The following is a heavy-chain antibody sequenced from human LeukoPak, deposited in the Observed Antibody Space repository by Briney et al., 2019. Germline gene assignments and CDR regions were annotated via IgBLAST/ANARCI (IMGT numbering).Heavy chain of an antibody. CDR3: ARGWLHPGGYFDY. J-gene: IGHJ4*02. Sequence: SVKVSCKASGYTFTSYGISWVRQAPGQGLEWMGRIIPILGIANYAQKFQGRVTITADKSTSTAYMELSSLRSEDTAVYYCARGWLHPGGYFDYWGQGTLVTVSS. D-gene: IGHD5-24*01. CDR2: IIPILGIA. V-gene: IGHV1-69*04. CDR1: GYTFTSYG.